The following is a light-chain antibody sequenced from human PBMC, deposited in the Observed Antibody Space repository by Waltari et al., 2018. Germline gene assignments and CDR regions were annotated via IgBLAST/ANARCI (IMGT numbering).Light chain of an antibody. CDR2: LGS. Sequence: EIVMTQSPLYLAVTPGEPASISCRHSQILLYSYGQNYLAWFLQKPGQSPQLLIYLGSNRASGVPDRFSGSGSGTDFTLKISRVEAEDVGVYYCMQAVRAPLTFGGGTKVEIK. J-gene: IGKJ4*01. CDR1: QILLYSYGQNY. V-gene: IGKV2-28*01. CDR3: MQAVRAPLT.